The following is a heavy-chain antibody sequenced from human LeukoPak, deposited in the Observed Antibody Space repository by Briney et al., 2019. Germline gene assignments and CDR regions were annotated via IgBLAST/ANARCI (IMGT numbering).Heavy chain of an antibody. D-gene: IGHD3-10*01. CDR3: ARISVGKGSMVRGVIGY. Sequence: GASVKVSCKASGGTFSSYAISWVRQAPGQGLEWMGWISAYNGNTNYAQKLQGRVTMTTDTSTSTAYMELRSLRSDDTAVYYCARISVGKGSMVRGVIGYWGQGTLVTVSS. J-gene: IGHJ4*02. V-gene: IGHV1-18*01. CDR1: GGTFSSYA. CDR2: ISAYNGNT.